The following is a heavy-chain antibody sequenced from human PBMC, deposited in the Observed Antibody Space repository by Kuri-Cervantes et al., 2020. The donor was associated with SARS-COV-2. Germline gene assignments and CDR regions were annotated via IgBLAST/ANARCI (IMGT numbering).Heavy chain of an antibody. J-gene: IGHJ5*02. D-gene: IGHD3-16*01. CDR1: GGSISSSSYY. CDR2: IDYSGST. Sequence: SETLSLTCTVSGGSISSSSYYWGWIRQPPGKGLEWIGSIDYSGSTSYNPSLKSRVTPSVDTSKNQFSLHVNSVSAADTAIYFCARVLCSTSTGLFWSRPLVWFDPWGQGTLVAVSS. CDR3: ARVLCSTSTGLFWSRPLVWFDP. V-gene: IGHV4-39*01.